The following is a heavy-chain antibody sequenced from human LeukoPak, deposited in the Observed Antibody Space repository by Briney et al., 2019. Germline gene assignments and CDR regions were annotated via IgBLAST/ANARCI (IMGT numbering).Heavy chain of an antibody. CDR1: GFTFSGYA. V-gene: IGHV3-23*01. Sequence: GGSLRLSCAASGFTFSGYAMTGFRQAPGKGLEWVSAISGSGGSTYYADSVKGRFTISRDNSKNTLYLQMNSLRAEDTAVYYCAKVPGSSPFYFDYWGQGTLVTVSS. D-gene: IGHD6-6*01. CDR3: AKVPGSSPFYFDY. J-gene: IGHJ4*02. CDR2: ISGSGGST.